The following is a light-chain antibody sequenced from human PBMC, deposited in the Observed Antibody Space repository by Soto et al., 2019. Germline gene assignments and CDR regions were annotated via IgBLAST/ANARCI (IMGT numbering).Light chain of an antibody. Sequence: QSALTQPASVSGSPGQSITISCTGTSSDVGGYNYVSWYQQHPGKAPKLMIYDVSNRPSGVSNRFSGSKSGNTASLTISGLQAEDEAEYYCSSYTSSSTLVFGGGTKLTLL. CDR2: DVS. J-gene: IGLJ2*01. CDR3: SSYTSSSTLV. V-gene: IGLV2-14*01. CDR1: SSDVGGYNY.